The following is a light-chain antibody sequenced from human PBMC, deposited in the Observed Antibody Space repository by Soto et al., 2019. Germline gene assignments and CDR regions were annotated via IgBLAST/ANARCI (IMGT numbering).Light chain of an antibody. CDR1: QRVSSSD. Sequence: ESVLTQSPGTLSLSPGDRATLSCRASQRVSSSDFAWYQQKAAQAPRLLIYGASSRATGIPDRFSGSGSGTDFTLTISRLEPEDFAVYYCQQYGSSPLYPFGQGTKLEI. CDR3: QQYGSSPLYP. J-gene: IGKJ2*01. V-gene: IGKV3-20*01. CDR2: GAS.